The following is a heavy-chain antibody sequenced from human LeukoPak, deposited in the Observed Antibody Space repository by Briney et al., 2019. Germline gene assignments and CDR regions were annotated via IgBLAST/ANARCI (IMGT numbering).Heavy chain of an antibody. J-gene: IGHJ4*02. CDR2: FYHSGDT. V-gene: IGHV4-38-2*01. D-gene: IGHD3-22*01. Sequence: TSETLSLTCAVSGYSISSGFYWGWIRQRPGKGLEWIGSFYHSGDTSFNLSLKTRLTISVDTSKNQFSLKLRPVTAADAAVFYCASVTSAYNSNWGQRTLVTVSS. CDR1: GYSISSGFY. CDR3: ASVTSAYNSN.